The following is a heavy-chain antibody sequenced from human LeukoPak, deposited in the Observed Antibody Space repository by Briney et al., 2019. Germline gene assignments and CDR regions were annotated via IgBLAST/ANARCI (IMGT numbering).Heavy chain of an antibody. Sequence: GGSLRLSCVASGFTFTTYGTHWVRQAPGKGLEWVAVIRSDGSSEYYADSVKGRFIISRDNSKNTLYLQMNSLRVEDTAMYYCTTAPYGDFDYWGQGTLVTVSS. V-gene: IGHV3-30*02. CDR1: GFTFTTYG. D-gene: IGHD3-10*01. CDR2: IRSDGSSE. CDR3: TTAPYGDFDY. J-gene: IGHJ4*02.